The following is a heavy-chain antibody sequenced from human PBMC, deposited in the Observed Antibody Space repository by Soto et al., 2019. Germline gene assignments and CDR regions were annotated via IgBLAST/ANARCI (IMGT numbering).Heavy chain of an antibody. Sequence: QVQLVQSGAEVKKPGSSVKVSCKASGGTFSSYTFSWVRQAPGQGLEWMGRIVPILGIGNYAQKFQGSVTIPAAKSPGTAYMGLGSLRPAPPAVYSGPREIAVAGNTTTVFAIWGQGTMVTVS. CDR1: GGTFSSYT. D-gene: IGHD6-19*01. J-gene: IGHJ3*02. CDR3: PREIAVAGNTTTVFAI. V-gene: IGHV1-69*02. CDR2: IVPILGIG.